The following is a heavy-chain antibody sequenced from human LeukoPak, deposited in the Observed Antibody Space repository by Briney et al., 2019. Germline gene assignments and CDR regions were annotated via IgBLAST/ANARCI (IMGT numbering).Heavy chain of an antibody. V-gene: IGHV4-4*02. D-gene: IGHD2-15*01. CDR2: VYHSGSA. J-gene: IGHJ4*02. CDR1: GDSISSPKW. CDR3: ARDLRGIVAPPR. Sequence: PSETLSLTCAVSGDSISSPKWWSWVRQPPGKGLEWIGEVYHSGSANYNPSDKSRVAISVDKSKNQFSLKLASATAADTAVYYCARDLRGIVAPPRWGQGTLVSVSS.